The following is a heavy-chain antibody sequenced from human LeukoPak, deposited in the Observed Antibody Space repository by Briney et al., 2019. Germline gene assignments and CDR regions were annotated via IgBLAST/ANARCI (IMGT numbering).Heavy chain of an antibody. D-gene: IGHD3-9*01. CDR3: ARGKSDYDILTGYYPFDY. V-gene: IGHV1-69*04. Sequence: SVKVSCKASGGTFSSYAISWVRQAPGQGLEWMGRIIPILGIANYAQKFQGRVTITADKSTSTAYMELSSLRSEDTAVYYCARGKSDYDILTGYYPFDYWGQGTLVTVSS. CDR1: GGTFSSYA. CDR2: IIPILGIA. J-gene: IGHJ4*02.